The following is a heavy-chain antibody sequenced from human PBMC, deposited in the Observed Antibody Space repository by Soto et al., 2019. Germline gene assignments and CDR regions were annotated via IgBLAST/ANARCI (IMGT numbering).Heavy chain of an antibody. CDR3: VMVDNYVTPTPQDV. Sequence: QVQLVQSGDEVKKPGASVKVSCKASGYIFVNYGIAWVRQAPGQGLEWMGWISPYTGNTHSASKVQGRLTMTTDTSTSTAYMDLGSLASDDTAVYYCVMVDNYVTPTPQDVWGQGTTVTVSS. D-gene: IGHD3-16*01. J-gene: IGHJ6*02. V-gene: IGHV1-18*01. CDR1: GYIFVNYG. CDR2: ISPYTGNT.